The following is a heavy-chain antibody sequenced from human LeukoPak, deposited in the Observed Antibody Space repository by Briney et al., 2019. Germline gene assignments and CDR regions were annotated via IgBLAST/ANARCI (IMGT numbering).Heavy chain of an antibody. Sequence: ASVKVSCKASGYTFTGYYMHWVRQAPGQGLEWMGWINPNSGGTNYAQKFQGRVTMTRDTSISTAYMELSRLRSDDTAVDYCARDSHGAAAGTDYWGQGTLVTVSS. CDR3: ARDSHGAAAGTDY. CDR2: INPNSGGT. CDR1: GYTFTGYY. J-gene: IGHJ4*02. D-gene: IGHD6-13*01. V-gene: IGHV1-2*02.